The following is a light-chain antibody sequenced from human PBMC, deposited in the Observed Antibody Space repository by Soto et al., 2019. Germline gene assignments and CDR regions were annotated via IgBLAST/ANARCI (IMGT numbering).Light chain of an antibody. J-gene: IGKJ2*01. CDR1: QSISNW. V-gene: IGKV1-5*01. CDR3: QHYNSNPDT. Sequence: DIQITQSPFTLSAAVGDRVTLTCRASQSISNWFAWLQQKPGKAPDLLIYDASSLESGVPSRFSGSGSATEFTHTNSSLQPDDLATYYCQHYNSNPDTFGQGTKWIS. CDR2: DAS.